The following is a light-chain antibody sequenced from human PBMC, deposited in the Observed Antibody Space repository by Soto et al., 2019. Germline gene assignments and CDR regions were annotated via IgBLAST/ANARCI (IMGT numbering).Light chain of an antibody. J-gene: IGLJ3*02. V-gene: IGLV1-47*02. CDR3: ATWDASLSGAV. CDR2: TNT. Sequence: QAVVTQPPSASGAPGQRVTISCSGSSPNIGTNYVNWYQKLPGTAPRLLIHTNTLRPSGVPDRFSGSKSGTTASLAISGLRSEDEADYYCATWDASLSGAVFGGGTKLTVL. CDR1: SPNIGTNY.